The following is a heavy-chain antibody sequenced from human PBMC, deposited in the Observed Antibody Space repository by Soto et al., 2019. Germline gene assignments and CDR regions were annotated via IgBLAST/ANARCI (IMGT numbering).Heavy chain of an antibody. Sequence: SVKVSCKASGGTFSSYAISWVRQAPGQGLGWMGGIIPIFGTANYAQKFQGRVTITADESTSTAYMELSSLRSEDTAVYYCASTRRGYYYYGMDVWGQGTTVTVSS. J-gene: IGHJ6*02. CDR2: IIPIFGTA. CDR1: GGTFSSYA. CDR3: ASTRRGYYYYGMDV. V-gene: IGHV1-69*13.